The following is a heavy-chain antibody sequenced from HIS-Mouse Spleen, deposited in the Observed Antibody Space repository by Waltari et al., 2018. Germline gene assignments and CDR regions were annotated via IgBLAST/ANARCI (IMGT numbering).Heavy chain of an antibody. J-gene: IGHJ4*02. Sequence: QVQLVESGGGVVQPGRSLRLSCAASGFTFSSYGMHWVRQAPGKGLEWVAVISYDGSNKYYADSVKGRFTISRDNSKNTLYLQMNSLRAEDTAVYYCATHGGSSSWYYFDYWGQGTLVTVSS. CDR1: GFTFSSYG. CDR2: ISYDGSNK. V-gene: IGHV3-30*03. CDR3: ATHGGSSSWYYFDY. D-gene: IGHD6-13*01.